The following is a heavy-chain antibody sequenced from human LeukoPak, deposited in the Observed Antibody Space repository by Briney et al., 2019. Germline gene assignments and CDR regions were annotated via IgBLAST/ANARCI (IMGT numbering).Heavy chain of an antibody. V-gene: IGHV3-23*01. CDR1: GFTFSSYA. D-gene: IGHD2-2*01. J-gene: IGHJ5*02. CDR2: ISGSGGST. CDR3: AKDRGYQLPPTGWFDP. Sequence: GGSLRLSCAASGFTFSSYAMSWVRQAPGKGLEWVSAISGSGGSTYYADSVRGRFTISRDNSKNALYLQMNSLRAEDTAVYYCAKDRGYQLPPTGWFDPWGPGTLVTVSS.